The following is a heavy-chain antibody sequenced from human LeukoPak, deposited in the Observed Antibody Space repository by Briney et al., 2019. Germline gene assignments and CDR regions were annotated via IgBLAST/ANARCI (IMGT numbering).Heavy chain of an antibody. D-gene: IGHD1-1*01. CDR1: GGSFSGYY. CDR3: ARAGKATTWRRWFDP. J-gene: IGHJ5*02. Sequence: SETLSLTCAVYGGSFSGYYWSWIRQPPGKGLEWIGEINHSGSTNYNPSLKSRVTISVDTSKNQFSLKLSSVTAAETAVYYCARAGKATTWRRWFDPWGQGTLVTVSS. V-gene: IGHV4-34*01. CDR2: INHSGST.